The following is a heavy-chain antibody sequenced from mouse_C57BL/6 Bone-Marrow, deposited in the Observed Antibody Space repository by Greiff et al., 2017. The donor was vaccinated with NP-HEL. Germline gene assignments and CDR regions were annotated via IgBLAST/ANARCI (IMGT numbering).Heavy chain of an antibody. J-gene: IGHJ1*03. Sequence: EVKLVESGPGLVKPSQSLSLTCSVTGYSITSGYYWNWIRQFPGNKLEWMGYISYDGSNNYNPSLKNRITITRDTSKNQLFLKLHSVTTEETAADYCARDAIATIVAKWYFDVWGTGTTVTVSS. D-gene: IGHD1-1*01. V-gene: IGHV3-6*01. CDR2: ISYDGSN. CDR1: GYSITSGYY. CDR3: ARDAIATIVAKWYFDV.